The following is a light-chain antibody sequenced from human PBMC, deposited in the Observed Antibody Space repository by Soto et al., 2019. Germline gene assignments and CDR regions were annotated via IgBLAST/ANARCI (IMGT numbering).Light chain of an antibody. CDR1: RDDIGAYDY. CDR2: EVT. Sequence: QSALTQPASVSGSPGQSITISCAGIRDDIGAYDYVSWYQQHPGNAPKLLVYEVTNRPSGASDRFSGSKSGNTASLTISGLQAEDEADYYCNSYTNSSAVVFGGGTKVTVL. CDR3: NSYTNSSAVV. V-gene: IGLV2-14*01. J-gene: IGLJ2*01.